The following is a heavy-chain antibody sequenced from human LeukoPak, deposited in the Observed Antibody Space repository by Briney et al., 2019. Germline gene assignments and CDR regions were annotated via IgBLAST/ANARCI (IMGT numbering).Heavy chain of an antibody. Sequence: GGSLRLSCAASGFTFSSYAMRWVRQAPGEGLEWVSAIRGSGVCTYYADSVKGRFTISRDTSKNTLYLQKYTLRAENTAVYYCAKGASLFPYYFHYWGQGTLVTVSS. CDR2: IRGSGVCT. CDR1: GFTFSSYA. CDR3: AKGASLFPYYFHY. J-gene: IGHJ4*02. D-gene: IGHD3-16*01. V-gene: IGHV3-23*01.